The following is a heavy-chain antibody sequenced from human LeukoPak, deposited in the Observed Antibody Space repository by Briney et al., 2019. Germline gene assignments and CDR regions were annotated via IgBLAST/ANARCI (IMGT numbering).Heavy chain of an antibody. J-gene: IGHJ4*02. Sequence: GGSLRLSCAASGFTFSTHAVSWVRQAPGKGLEWVSALSPSGGITYYADSVKGRLTISRDNSRNTLYLQMNSLRAEDTAVYYCAKGVNYFVLEYWGQGTLVTISS. CDR2: LSPSGGIT. D-gene: IGHD3-10*02. CDR3: AKGVNYFVLEY. CDR1: GFTFSTHA. V-gene: IGHV3-23*01.